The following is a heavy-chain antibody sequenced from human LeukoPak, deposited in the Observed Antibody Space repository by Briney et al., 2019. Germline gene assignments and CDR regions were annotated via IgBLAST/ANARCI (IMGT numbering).Heavy chain of an antibody. CDR2: MNPNSGNT. CDR3: ARVRQGDFDY. D-gene: IGHD1-1*01. V-gene: IGHV1-8*01. J-gene: IGHJ4*02. Sequence: VASVNVSCKASGYTFTSYDINWVRQATGQGLEWMGWMNPNSGNTGYAQKFQGRVTMTRNTSISTAYMELSSLRSEDTAVYYCARVRQGDFDYWGQGTLVTVSS. CDR1: GYTFTSYD.